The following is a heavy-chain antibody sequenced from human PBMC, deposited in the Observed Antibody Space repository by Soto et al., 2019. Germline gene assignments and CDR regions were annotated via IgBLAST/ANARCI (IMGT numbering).Heavy chain of an antibody. CDR2: ISGSGGST. J-gene: IGHJ4*02. D-gene: IGHD3-22*01. CDR1: GFTFSSYA. CDR3: AKDPDSSGYYGYYFDY. V-gene: IGHV3-23*01. Sequence: GGSLRLSCAASGFTFSSYAMRWVRQAPGKGLEWVSAISGSGGSTYYADSVKGRFTISRDNSKNTLYLQMNSLRAEDTAVYYCAKDPDSSGYYGYYFDYWGQGTLVTVSS.